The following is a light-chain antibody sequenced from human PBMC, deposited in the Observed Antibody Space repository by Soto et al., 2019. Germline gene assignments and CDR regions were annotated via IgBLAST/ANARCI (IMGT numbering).Light chain of an antibody. V-gene: IGKV1-16*02. Sequence: DIQMTQSPSSLSASVGDRVTITCRASQGISNYLAWFQQKPGKAPKSLIYAASNLQSGVPSKFSGSGSGTDFTRTISSLQPEDFATYCCQQYSTYPFTFGPGTKVDIK. CDR2: AAS. CDR3: QQYSTYPFT. CDR1: QGISNY. J-gene: IGKJ3*01.